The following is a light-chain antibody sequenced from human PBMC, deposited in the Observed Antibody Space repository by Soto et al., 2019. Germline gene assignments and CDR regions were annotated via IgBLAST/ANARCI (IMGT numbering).Light chain of an antibody. V-gene: IGLV2-14*01. J-gene: IGLJ1*01. CDR3: TSPTPGRLYV. CDR1: SSDVGGYNY. Sequence: QSALTQPASVSGSPGQSITISCTGTSSDVGGYNYVSWYQQYPGRVPKLLIYKVSNRPSGVSNRFSGSKSGNTASLTISGLQAEDEADYFCTSPTPGRLYVFGTGTKVTVL. CDR2: KVS.